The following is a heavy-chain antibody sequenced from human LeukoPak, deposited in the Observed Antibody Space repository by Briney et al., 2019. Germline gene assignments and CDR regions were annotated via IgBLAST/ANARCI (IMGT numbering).Heavy chain of an antibody. V-gene: IGHV1-18*01. Sequence: ASVKVSCKASGYTFSTYGISWVRQAPGQGLEWMGWISAYNGRTHYAQKLQGRVTMTTDPSTRTAYMELRSLRSDDTAIYYRARDYYESSDYNYDTFDPWGQGTMVTVSS. D-gene: IGHD3-22*01. CDR3: ARDYYESSDYNYDTFDP. CDR1: GYTFSTYG. CDR2: ISAYNGRT. J-gene: IGHJ3*01.